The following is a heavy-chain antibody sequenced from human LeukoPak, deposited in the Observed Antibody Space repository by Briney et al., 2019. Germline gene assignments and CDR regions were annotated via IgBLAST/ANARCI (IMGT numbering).Heavy chain of an antibody. V-gene: IGHV3-21*01. CDR3: GKEQSGSYVHAFDP. J-gene: IGHJ5*02. Sequence: PGGSLRLSCAASGFSFSSYNMNWVRQTPGKGLEWVSSITSSSTYTFYADSVKGRFTISRDNARNSLYLQMNSLRAEDTAVYYCGKEQSGSYVHAFDPWGQGTVVTVSS. CDR1: GFSFSSYN. CDR2: ITSSSTYT. D-gene: IGHD3-3*01.